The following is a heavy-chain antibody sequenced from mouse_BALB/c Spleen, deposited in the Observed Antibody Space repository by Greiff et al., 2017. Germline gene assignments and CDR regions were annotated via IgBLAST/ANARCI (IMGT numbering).Heavy chain of an antibody. Sequence: EVKLQESGPGLVKPSQSLSLTCTVTGYSITSDYAWNWIRQFPGNKLEWMGYISYSGSTSYNPSLKSRISITRDTSKNQFFLQLNSVTTEDTATYYCARDYGSRFAYWGQGTLVTVSA. CDR1: GYSITSDYA. J-gene: IGHJ3*01. V-gene: IGHV3-2*02. D-gene: IGHD1-1*01. CDR2: ISYSGST. CDR3: ARDYGSRFAY.